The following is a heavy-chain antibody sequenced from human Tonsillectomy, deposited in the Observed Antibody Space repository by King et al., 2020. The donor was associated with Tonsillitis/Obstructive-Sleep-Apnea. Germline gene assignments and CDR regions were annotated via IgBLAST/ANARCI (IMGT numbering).Heavy chain of an antibody. D-gene: IGHD3-9*01. CDR2: VSFDGNNK. Sequence: HVQLVESGGGVVQPGRSLRLSCAASGFRFRSFAMNWVRQAPGKGLEWVAIVSFDGNNKYYAYSVKGRFTISRDNSNNTLYLQMNNLRPEDTALYYCARVHYDNGAHWFDPWGQGTPVTVAT. CDR3: ARVHYDNGAHWFDP. CDR1: GFRFRSFA. J-gene: IGHJ5*02. V-gene: IGHV3-30*01.